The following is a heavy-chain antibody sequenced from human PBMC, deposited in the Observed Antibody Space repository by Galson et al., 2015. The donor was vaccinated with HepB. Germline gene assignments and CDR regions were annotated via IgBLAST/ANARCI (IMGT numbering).Heavy chain of an antibody. V-gene: IGHV3-30*18. CDR1: GFTFSSYG. J-gene: IGHJ6*02. Sequence: SLRLSCAASGFTFSSYGMHWVRQAPGKGLEWVAVISYDGSNKYYADSVKGRFTISRDNSKNTLYLQMNSLRAEDTAVYYCAKEEVVGATHYYYGMDVWGQGTTVTVSS. D-gene: IGHD1-26*01. CDR2: ISYDGSNK. CDR3: AKEEVVGATHYYYGMDV.